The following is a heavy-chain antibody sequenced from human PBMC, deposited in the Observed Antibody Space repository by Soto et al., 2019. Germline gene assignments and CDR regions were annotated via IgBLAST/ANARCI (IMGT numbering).Heavy chain of an antibody. Sequence: SGGSLRLSCAASGFTFSSYEMNWVRQAPGKGLEWIAYISSSGSTIYYADSVKGRFTISRDNAKNSLYLQMNSLRAEDTAVYYCARRPYYGMDVWGQGTTVTVSS. V-gene: IGHV3-48*03. CDR1: GFTFSSYE. J-gene: IGHJ6*02. CDR2: ISSSGSTI. CDR3: ARRPYYGMDV.